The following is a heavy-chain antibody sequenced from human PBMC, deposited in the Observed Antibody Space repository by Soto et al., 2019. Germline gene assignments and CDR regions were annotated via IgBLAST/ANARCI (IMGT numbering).Heavy chain of an antibody. J-gene: IGHJ4*02. CDR1: GFTFSSYA. V-gene: IGHV3-23*01. CDR2: ISGSGGST. Sequence: EVQLLESGGGLVQPGGSLRLSCAASGFTFSSYAMNWVRQAPGKGLEWVSVISGSGGSTYYADSVKGRFTISRDNSKNTLYLQMNSLRAEDTAVHCCASRSSGWYFDYWGQGALVTVSS. D-gene: IGHD6-19*01. CDR3: ASRSSGWYFDY.